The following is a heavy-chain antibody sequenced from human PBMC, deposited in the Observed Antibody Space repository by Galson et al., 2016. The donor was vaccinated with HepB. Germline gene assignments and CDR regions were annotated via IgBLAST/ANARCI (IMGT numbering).Heavy chain of an antibody. Sequence: SVKVSCKASGYTFTNYDINWVRQATGQGLEWLGWMTPNSGKTGYAQKFQGRLTLTRDTSKSTAYMELSSLTSDDTAVYFCARNREFTGDFDYWGQGALVTISS. D-gene: IGHD7-27*01. CDR1: GYTFTNYD. J-gene: IGHJ4*02. CDR3: ARNREFTGDFDY. CDR2: MTPNSGKT. V-gene: IGHV1-8*01.